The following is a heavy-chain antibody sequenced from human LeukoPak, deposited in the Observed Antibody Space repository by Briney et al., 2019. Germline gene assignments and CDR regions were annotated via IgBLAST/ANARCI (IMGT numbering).Heavy chain of an antibody. CDR3: ASLILGYCSSTSCPNDY. Sequence: GGSLRLSCAASGFTFSSYSMNWARQAPGKGLEWVSSISSSSSYIYYADSVKGRFTISRDNAKNSLYLQMHSLRAEDTAVYYCASLILGYCSSTSCPNDYWGQGTLVTVSS. CDR1: GFTFSSYS. D-gene: IGHD2-2*01. J-gene: IGHJ4*02. V-gene: IGHV3-21*01. CDR2: ISSSSSYI.